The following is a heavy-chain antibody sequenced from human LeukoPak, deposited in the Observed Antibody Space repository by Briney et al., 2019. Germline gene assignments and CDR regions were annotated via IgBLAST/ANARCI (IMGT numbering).Heavy chain of an antibody. J-gene: IGHJ4*02. CDR3: ARDGVPYYDSSGYHFDY. V-gene: IGHV1-46*01. Sequence: ASVKVSCKASGYTFTSYYMHWVRQAPGQGLEWMGIINPSGGSTSYAQKFQGRVTMTTDTSTSTVYMELSSLRSEDTAVYYCARDGVPYYDSSGYHFDYWGQGTLVTVSS. CDR1: GYTFTSYY. D-gene: IGHD3-22*01. CDR2: INPSGGST.